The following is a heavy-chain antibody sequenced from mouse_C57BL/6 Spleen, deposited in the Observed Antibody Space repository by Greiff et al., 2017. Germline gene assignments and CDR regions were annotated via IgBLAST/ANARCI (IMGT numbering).Heavy chain of an antibody. J-gene: IGHJ4*01. Sequence: EVQVVESGGGLVKPGGSLKLSCAASGFTFSSYAMSWVRQTPEKRLEWVATISDGGSYTYYPDNVKGRFTISRDNAKNNLYLQMSHLKSEDTAMYYCARDLGTMVTTRYYAMDYWGQGTSLTVSS. V-gene: IGHV5-4*01. D-gene: IGHD2-1*01. CDR3: ARDLGTMVTTRYYAMDY. CDR1: GFTFSSYA. CDR2: ISDGGSYT.